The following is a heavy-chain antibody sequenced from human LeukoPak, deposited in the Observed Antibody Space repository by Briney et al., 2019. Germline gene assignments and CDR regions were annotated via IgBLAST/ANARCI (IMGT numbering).Heavy chain of an antibody. CDR3: ARVPARPKMSHYKSHRVTTGYYFDY. V-gene: IGHV1-8*01. CDR2: MNPNSGNT. CDR1: GYTFTSYD. D-gene: IGHD4-11*01. J-gene: IGHJ4*02. Sequence: ASVKVSCKASGYTFTSYDINWVRQATGQGLEWMGWMNPNSGNTGYAQKFQGRVTMTRNTSISTAYMELSSLRSEDTAVYYCARVPARPKMSHYKSHRVTTGYYFDYWGQGALVTVSS.